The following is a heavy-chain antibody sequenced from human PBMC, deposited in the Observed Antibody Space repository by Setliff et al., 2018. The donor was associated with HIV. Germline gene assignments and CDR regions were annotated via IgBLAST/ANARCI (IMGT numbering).Heavy chain of an antibody. J-gene: IGHJ5*02. V-gene: IGHV4-59*02. CDR2: IYNSVTT. CDR3: ARGGTSSNWFGP. CDR1: GASVNYNT. Sequence: SETLSLTCSVSGASVNYNTWSWIRQAPGKGLQWIGFIYNSVTTNYNPSLKSRATISLDTSKNQFSLKLTAVTAADTAVYYCARGGTSSNWFGPWGQGTRVTVSS. D-gene: IGHD2-2*01.